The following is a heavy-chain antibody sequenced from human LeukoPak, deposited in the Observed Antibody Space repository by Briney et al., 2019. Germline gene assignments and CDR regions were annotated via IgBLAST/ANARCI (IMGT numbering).Heavy chain of an antibody. CDR1: GFTSSNYA. D-gene: IGHD2-2*01. CDR2: ISGGGGTA. CDR3: AKTIQGATSRGAGFDY. Sequence: GGSLRLSCAASGFTSSNYAMSWVRQAPGKGLEWVSAISGGGGTAYYADSVRGRFTISRDNSKNTLYLQMNSLRAEDTAVYYCAKTIQGATSRGAGFDYWGQGTLVTVSS. V-gene: IGHV3-23*01. J-gene: IGHJ4*02.